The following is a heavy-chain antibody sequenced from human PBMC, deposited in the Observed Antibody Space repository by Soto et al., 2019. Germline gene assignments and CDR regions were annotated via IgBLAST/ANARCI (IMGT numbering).Heavy chain of an antibody. J-gene: IGHJ4*02. V-gene: IGHV3-21*06. CDR1: RLTFTRYS. Sequence: GGSLRLSCAATRLTFTRYSMNWVRQAPGKGLEWVASISSTTNYIYYGESLKGRLTISRDNAKNSMYLQMNTLRAEDTAVYYCARESEDLSSNLDYWGQGTLVTVSS. CDR2: ISSTTNYI. CDR3: ARESEDLSSNLDY.